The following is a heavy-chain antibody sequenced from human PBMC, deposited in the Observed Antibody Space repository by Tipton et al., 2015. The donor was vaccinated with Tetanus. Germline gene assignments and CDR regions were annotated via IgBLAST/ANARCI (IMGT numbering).Heavy chain of an antibody. CDR1: GGSMSSSDYY. J-gene: IGHJ4*02. Sequence: TLSLTCTVSGGSMSSSDYYWDWIRQPPGKGLEWFGSISHSGRTYYNPSLKSRVTMSVDTSKTHFSLRLRSVTAADTAAYYCARLREVVSRSGWALDYWGQGILVTVSS. CDR3: ARLREVVSRSGWALDY. CDR2: ISHSGRT. D-gene: IGHD5/OR15-5a*01. V-gene: IGHV4-39*02.